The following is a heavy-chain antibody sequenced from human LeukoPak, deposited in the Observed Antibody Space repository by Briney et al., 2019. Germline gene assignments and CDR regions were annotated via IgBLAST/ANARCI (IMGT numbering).Heavy chain of an antibody. D-gene: IGHD6-19*01. J-gene: IGHJ4*02. CDR2: ISSSSSYI. Sequence: GGSLRLSCAASGFTFSSYSMNWVRQAPGKGLEWVSSISSSSSYIYYADSVKGRFTISRDNAKNSLYLQMNSLRAEDTAVYYCARDTTGYSSGRYRFDYWGQGTLVTVSS. CDR1: GFTFSSYS. V-gene: IGHV3-21*01. CDR3: ARDTTGYSSGRYRFDY.